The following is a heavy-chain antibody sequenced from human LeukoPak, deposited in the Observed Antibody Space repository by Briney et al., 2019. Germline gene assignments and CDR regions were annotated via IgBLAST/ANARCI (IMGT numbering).Heavy chain of an antibody. CDR2: FYDTRSP. D-gene: IGHD3-10*01. CDR3: ARGRGSLTY. Sequence: PSETLSLTCTVSGGSISLYYWSWIRQPPGKGLEWIGYFYDTRSPKYNPSLERRVTISVDMSRNQFSLNLTSVTAAGTAVYYCARGRGSLTYWGQGTLATVSP. CDR1: GGSISLYY. V-gene: IGHV4-59*01. J-gene: IGHJ4*02.